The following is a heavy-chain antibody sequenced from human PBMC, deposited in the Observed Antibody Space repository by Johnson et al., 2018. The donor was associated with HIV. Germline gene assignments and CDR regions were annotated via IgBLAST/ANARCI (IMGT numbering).Heavy chain of an antibody. J-gene: IGHJ3*02. D-gene: IGHD1-1*01. CDR1: GFTFSSYA. V-gene: IGHV3-30*04. Sequence: QVQLVESGGGVVQPGRSLRLSCAASGFTFSSYAMHWVRQAPGKGLEWVAVISYDGSNKYYADSVKGRFTISRDNPWNTLYLQMNSLRAGDTAVYYCAKDRTGFDAFDIWGQGTMVTVSS. CDR3: AKDRTGFDAFDI. CDR2: ISYDGSNK.